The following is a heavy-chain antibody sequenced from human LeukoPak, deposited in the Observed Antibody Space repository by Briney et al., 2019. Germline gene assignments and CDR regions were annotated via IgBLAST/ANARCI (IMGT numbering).Heavy chain of an antibody. Sequence: PGGSLRLSCAASGFTFTIYGMHWVRQAPGKGLEWVAVISYDGSNKYYADSVKGRFTISRDNSKNTLYLQMNSLRADDTAVYYCVTSSSYYWGQGTLVTVSS. CDR1: GFTFTIYG. D-gene: IGHD6-6*01. CDR3: VTSSSYY. V-gene: IGHV3-30*03. J-gene: IGHJ4*02. CDR2: ISYDGSNK.